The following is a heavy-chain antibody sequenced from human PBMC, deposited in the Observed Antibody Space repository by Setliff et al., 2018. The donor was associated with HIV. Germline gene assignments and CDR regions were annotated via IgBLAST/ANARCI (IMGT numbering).Heavy chain of an antibody. V-gene: IGHV3-23*01. D-gene: IGHD1-26*01. CDR3: AKPTSGLYPRAFDL. J-gene: IGHJ3*01. CDR1: GFAFSTFD. CDR2: VSPSGIVT. Sequence: GESLKISCAASGFAFSTFDMNWVRQTPEKGLEWVSAVSPSGIVTYYADSVKGRFTVSRDDSKNMLFLQMNSLGPEDTAIYYCAKPTSGLYPRAFDLWGQGTMVTVSS.